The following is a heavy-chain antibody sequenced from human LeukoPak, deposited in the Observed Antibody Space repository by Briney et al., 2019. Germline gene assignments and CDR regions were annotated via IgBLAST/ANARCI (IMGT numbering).Heavy chain of an antibody. V-gene: IGHV3-30*02. CDR3: AREETWFSTTWYYFDY. CDR1: GFIFNYYG. J-gene: IGHJ4*02. D-gene: IGHD2-2*01. Sequence: PGGSLRLSCAASGFIFNYYGMHWVRQAPGKWLEWVAFIRYDGSNKYYADSVKGRFTISRDNSKNTLFLQMNSLRTEDTAVFYCAREETWFSTTWYYFDYWGQGTLVTVSS. CDR2: IRYDGSNK.